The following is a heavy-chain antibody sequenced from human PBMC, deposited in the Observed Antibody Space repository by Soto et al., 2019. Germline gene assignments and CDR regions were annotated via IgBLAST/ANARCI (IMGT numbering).Heavy chain of an antibody. CDR3: ARKLGYCSGGSCSPDYYYGMDV. D-gene: IGHD2-15*01. CDR1: GYTFTSYC. Sequence: ASVNVSCKSSGYTFTSYCMSWGRRAPGQGLEWMGWISAYNGNTNYAQKLQGRVTMTTDTSTSTAYMELRSLRSDDTAVYYCARKLGYCSGGSCSPDYYYGMDVWGQGTTVTVSS. V-gene: IGHV1-18*01. J-gene: IGHJ6*02. CDR2: ISAYNGNT.